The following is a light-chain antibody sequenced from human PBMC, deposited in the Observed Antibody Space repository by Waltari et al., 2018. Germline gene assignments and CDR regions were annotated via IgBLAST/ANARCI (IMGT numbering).Light chain of an antibody. CDR2: VNSDGSY. V-gene: IGLV4-69*01. CDR3: QTGGHGTWV. J-gene: IGLJ3*02. CDR1: SGHSSNI. Sequence: QLVVTQSPSASASLGASVKLTCTLSSGHSSNIVAWHQQHPEKGPRFLMKVNSDGSYSKGDAIPDRFSGSTSGAERYLIISSLQSEDEADYYCQTGGHGTWVFGGGTKLTVL.